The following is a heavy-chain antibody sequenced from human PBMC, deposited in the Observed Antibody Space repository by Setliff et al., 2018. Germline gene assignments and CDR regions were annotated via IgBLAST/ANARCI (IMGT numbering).Heavy chain of an antibody. Sequence: SETLSLTCTVSGGSISSSSYYWGWIRQPTGKGLEWIGSIYYSGSTYYNPFLKSRVTISVGTSKNQFSLKRTSVTAADTAVYYCARRPRPVVVEEDYWGQVILVTVSS. D-gene: IGHD2-15*01. CDR3: ARRPRPVVVEEDY. J-gene: IGHJ4*02. V-gene: IGHV4-39*01. CDR1: GGSISSSSYY. CDR2: IYYSGST.